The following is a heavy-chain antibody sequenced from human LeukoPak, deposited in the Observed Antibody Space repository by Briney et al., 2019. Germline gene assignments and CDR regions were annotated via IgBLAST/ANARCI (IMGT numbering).Heavy chain of an antibody. CDR2: ISAYNGNT. V-gene: IGHV1-18*01. CDR3: ARVGDYDILPLSPPFDY. CDR1: GYTFTSYG. D-gene: IGHD3-9*01. J-gene: IGHJ4*02. Sequence: ASVKVSCKASGYTFTSYGISWVRQAPGQGREWMGWISAYNGNTNYAQKLQGRVTMTADTSTSTAYMELRSLRSDDTAVYYCARVGDYDILPLSPPFDYWGQGTLVTVSS.